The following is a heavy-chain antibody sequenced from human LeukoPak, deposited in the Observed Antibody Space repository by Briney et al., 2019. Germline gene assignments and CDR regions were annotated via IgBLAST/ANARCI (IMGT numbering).Heavy chain of an antibody. CDR3: TLIQGWGSGSYYRDF. CDR1: GFSISNDW. V-gene: IGHV3-15*01. D-gene: IGHD3-10*01. CDR2: VKSRSAGETT. J-gene: IGHJ4*02. Sequence: GGSLRLSCAASGFSISNDWMSWVRHAQGQGLERVARVKSRSAGETTDYAAPVKGRFTISRDDSKNSLYLQMNSLKTEDTAVYYCTLIQGWGSGSYYRDFWGQGTLVTVSS.